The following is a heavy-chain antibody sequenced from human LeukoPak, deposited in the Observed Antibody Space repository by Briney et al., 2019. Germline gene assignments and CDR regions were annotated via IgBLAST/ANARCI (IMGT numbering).Heavy chain of an antibody. CDR2: IYASGGT. CDR1: GGSINSNTYF. Sequence: SETLSLTCTVSGGSINSNTYFWNWIRQPAGKRLEWIERIYASGGTDYNPSLRSRLSMSINRSSNPISLTLRSVTAADTAVYYCARYVDPYDISPHSFDIWGQGTVVTVSS. V-gene: IGHV4-61*02. CDR3: ARYVDPYDISPHSFDI. D-gene: IGHD3-22*01. J-gene: IGHJ3*02.